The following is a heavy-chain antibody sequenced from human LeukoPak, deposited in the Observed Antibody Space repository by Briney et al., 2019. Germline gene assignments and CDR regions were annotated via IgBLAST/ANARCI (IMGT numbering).Heavy chain of an antibody. CDR2: IGGSGDTT. J-gene: IGHJ4*02. D-gene: IGHD2-21*01. CDR1: GFTFSSYE. CDR3: GKFHIVVVNGYFDY. V-gene: IGHV3-23*01. Sequence: SGGSLRLSCAASGFTFSSYEMNWVRQAPGKGLEWVSAIGGSGDTTYYADSVKGRFTISRDYSKNTLYLQMNSLRAEDTAVYYCGKFHIVVVNGYFDYWGQGTLVTVSS.